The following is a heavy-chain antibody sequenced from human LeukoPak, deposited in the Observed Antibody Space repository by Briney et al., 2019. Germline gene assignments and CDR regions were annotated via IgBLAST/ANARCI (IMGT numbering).Heavy chain of an antibody. CDR2: IYYSGST. D-gene: IGHD6-19*01. CDR1: GDSISSYY. CDR3: ARGTAVAGT. J-gene: IGHJ5*02. V-gene: IGHV4-59*01. Sequence: SETLSLTCTVPGDSISSYYWSWIRQPPGKGLVWIGYIYYSGSTNYNPSLKSRVTISVDTSKNQFSLRLTSVTAADTAVYYCARGTAVAGTWGQGTLVTVSS.